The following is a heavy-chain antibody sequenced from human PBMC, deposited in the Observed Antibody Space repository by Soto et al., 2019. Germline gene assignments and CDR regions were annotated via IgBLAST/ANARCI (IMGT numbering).Heavy chain of an antibody. D-gene: IGHD2-2*01. V-gene: IGHV1-69*13. Sequence: SVKVSCKASGGTFSSYAISWVRQAPGQGLEWMGGIIPIFGTANYAQKFQGRVTITADESTSTAYMELSSLRSEDTAVYYCARGVVTPYGMDVWGQGTTVTISS. CDR2: IIPIFGTA. J-gene: IGHJ6*02. CDR3: ARGVVTPYGMDV. CDR1: GGTFSSYA.